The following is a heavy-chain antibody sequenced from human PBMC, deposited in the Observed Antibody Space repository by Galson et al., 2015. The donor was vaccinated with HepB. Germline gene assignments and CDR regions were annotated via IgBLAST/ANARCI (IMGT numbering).Heavy chain of an antibody. V-gene: IGHV3-21*01. CDR2: ISSSSSYI. Sequence: SLRLSCAASGFTFSSYSMNWVRQAPGKGLEWVSSISSSSSYIYYADSVKGRSTISRDNAKNSLCLQVNSLRAEDTAVYYCARRRATSAPSTVDYWGQGTLVTVSS. J-gene: IGHJ4*02. CDR3: ARRRATSAPSTVDY. CDR1: GFTFSSYS.